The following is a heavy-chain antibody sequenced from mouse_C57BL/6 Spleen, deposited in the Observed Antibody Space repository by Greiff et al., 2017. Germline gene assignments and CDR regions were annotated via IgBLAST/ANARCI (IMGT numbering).Heavy chain of an antibody. CDR1: GFNIKNTY. D-gene: IGHD2-5*01. Sequence: EVQLQQSVAELVRPGASVKLSCTASGFNIKNTYMHWVKQRPEQGLEWIGRIDPANGNTKYAPKFQGKVTITADTSSNTAYLQLSSLTSEDTAIYYCVMGSNYVGYFDYWGQGTTLTVSS. J-gene: IGHJ2*01. CDR3: VMGSNYVGYFDY. CDR2: IDPANGNT. V-gene: IGHV14-3*01.